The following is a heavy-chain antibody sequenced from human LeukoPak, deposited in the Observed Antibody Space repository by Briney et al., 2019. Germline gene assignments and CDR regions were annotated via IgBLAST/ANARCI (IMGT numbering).Heavy chain of an antibody. D-gene: IGHD5-12*01. J-gene: IGHJ5*02. CDR3: ATGVVATIGGANWFDP. V-gene: IGHV1-24*01. CDR2: FDPEDGET. CDR1: GYTLTELS. Sequence: ASVKVSCKASGYTLTELSMHWVRQAPGKGLEWMGGFDPEDGETIYAQKFQGRVTMTEDTSTDTAYMELSSLRSEDTAVYYCATGVVATIGGANWFDPWGQGTLVTVSS.